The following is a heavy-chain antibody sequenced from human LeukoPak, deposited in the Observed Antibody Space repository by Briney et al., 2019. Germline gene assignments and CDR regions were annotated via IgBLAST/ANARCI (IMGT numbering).Heavy chain of an antibody. CDR1: GGSINNYY. Sequence: PSETLSLTCTVSGGSINNYYWNWIRQPPGKGLELIGYIYYSVSGGGTNYNPSLKSRVTISADTSKNQFSLKLSFVTAADTAVYYCARGGTMTTVPLWGQGTLVTVSS. D-gene: IGHD4-17*01. CDR3: ARGGTMTTVPL. V-gene: IGHV4-59*08. J-gene: IGHJ4*02. CDR2: IYYSVSGGGT.